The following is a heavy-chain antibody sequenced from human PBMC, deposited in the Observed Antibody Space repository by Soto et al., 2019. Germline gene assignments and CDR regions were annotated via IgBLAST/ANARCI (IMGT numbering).Heavy chain of an antibody. CDR3: ARGSENSSGYLDDAFDI. D-gene: IGHD3-22*01. J-gene: IGHJ3*02. Sequence: QVQLVQSGAEVKKPGASVKVSCKASGYTFTRYAIHWVRQAPGQRLEWMGWITSGDGNTKYSQNFQGRVTITRDTSASTAYMELSSLRSEDTAVYYCARGSENSSGYLDDAFDIWGQGTMVTVSS. CDR1: GYTFTRYA. CDR2: ITSGDGNT. V-gene: IGHV1-3*01.